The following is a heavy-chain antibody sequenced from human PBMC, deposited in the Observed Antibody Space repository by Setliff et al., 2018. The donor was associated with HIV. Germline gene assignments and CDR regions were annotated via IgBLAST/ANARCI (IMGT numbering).Heavy chain of an antibody. CDR3: ARPLTVSYNFWGDAFAI. CDR2: FHYSGST. CDR1: GDSISSGRYF. Sequence: SETLSLTCNVSGDSISSGRYFWTWIRQPPGKGLEWIASFHYSGSTSYNPSRRSRVTISVDTSKNQFSLRLTSVTAADTAVYYCARPLTVSYNFWGDAFAIWGQGTMVTVSS. J-gene: IGHJ3*02. V-gene: IGHV4-39*01. D-gene: IGHD3-3*01.